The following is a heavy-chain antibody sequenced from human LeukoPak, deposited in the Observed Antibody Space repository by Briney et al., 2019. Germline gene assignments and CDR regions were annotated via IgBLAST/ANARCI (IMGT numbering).Heavy chain of an antibody. J-gene: IGHJ4*02. Sequence: SSESLSLTCAVSDYSISSGNYWGWIRHPPGKGLEWIGIVYHSGSTHYSHSLKSRGTIAVDTSKNQFSLKLSSVTAADTAVYYCARNDSSGYFDYWGQGTLVTVSS. CDR2: VYHSGST. D-gene: IGHD3-22*01. CDR3: ARNDSSGYFDY. V-gene: IGHV4-38-2*01. CDR1: DYSISSGNY.